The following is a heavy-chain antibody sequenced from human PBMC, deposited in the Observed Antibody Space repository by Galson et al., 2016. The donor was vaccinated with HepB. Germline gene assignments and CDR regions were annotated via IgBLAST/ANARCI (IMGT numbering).Heavy chain of an antibody. Sequence: SLRLSCAASGFTFSSYSMNWVRQAPGKGLEWVAVISYDGSKTYYADFVKGRFTISRDTSKKTLYLQMNSLRPEDTAIYYCVKVGHYWGDFDYWGQGTLVTVSS. V-gene: IGHV3-30*18. D-gene: IGHD7-27*01. CDR1: GFTFSSYS. J-gene: IGHJ4*02. CDR3: VKVGHYWGDFDY. CDR2: ISYDGSKT.